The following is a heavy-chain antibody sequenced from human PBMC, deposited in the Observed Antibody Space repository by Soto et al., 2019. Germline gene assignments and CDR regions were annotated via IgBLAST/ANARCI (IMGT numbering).Heavy chain of an antibody. CDR1: GFTFSSYG. CDR2: ISYDGSNK. CDR3: AKDLYYYDSSGYIDY. V-gene: IGHV3-30*18. Sequence: GGSLRLSCAASGFTFSSYGMHWVRQAPGKGLEWVAVISYDGSNKYYADSVKGRFTISRDNSKNTLYLQMNSLRAEDTAVYYCAKDLYYYDSSGYIDYWGQGTLVTVSS. D-gene: IGHD3-22*01. J-gene: IGHJ4*02.